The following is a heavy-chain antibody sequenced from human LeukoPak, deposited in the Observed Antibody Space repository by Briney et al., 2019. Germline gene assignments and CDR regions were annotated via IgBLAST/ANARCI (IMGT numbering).Heavy chain of an antibody. D-gene: IGHD3/OR15-3a*01. CDR2: IIPIFGTA. CDR1: GGTFSSYA. Sequence: SVKVSCKASGGTFSSYAISWARQAPGQGLEWMGGIIPIFGTANYAQKFQGRVTITADESTSTAYMELSSLRSEDTAVYYCAGHDFWTGSWFDPWGQGTLVTVSS. J-gene: IGHJ5*02. V-gene: IGHV1-69*13. CDR3: AGHDFWTGSWFDP.